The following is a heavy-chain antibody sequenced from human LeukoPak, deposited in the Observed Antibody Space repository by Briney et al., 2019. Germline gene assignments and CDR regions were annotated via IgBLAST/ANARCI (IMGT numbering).Heavy chain of an antibody. CDR1: GGSFSGYY. D-gene: IGHD5-12*01. CDR3: TIVAWPSYFVY. J-gene: IGHJ4*02. V-gene: IGHV4-34*01. Sequence: KPSETLSLTCAVYGGSFSGYYWSWIRQPPGKGLEWIGEINHSGSTNYNPSLKSRVTISVDTSKNQFSLKLSSVTAADTAVYYCTIVAWPSYFVYWGQGTLVTVSS. CDR2: INHSGST.